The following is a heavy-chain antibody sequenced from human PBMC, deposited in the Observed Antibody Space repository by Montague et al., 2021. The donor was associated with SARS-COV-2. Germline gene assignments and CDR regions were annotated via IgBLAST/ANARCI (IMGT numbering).Heavy chain of an antibody. J-gene: IGHJ6*02. CDR1: GFTFSSYA. V-gene: IGHV3-23*01. CDR2: ISGSGGST. D-gene: IGHD3-10*01. CDR3: AKDIAVLGELSYYYGMDV. Sequence: SLRLSCAASGFTFSSYAMSWVRQAPGKGLEWVSAISGSGGSTYYADSVEGRFTISRDNSKNTLYLQMNSLRAEDTAVYYCAKDIAVLGELSYYYGMDVWGQGTPVTVSS.